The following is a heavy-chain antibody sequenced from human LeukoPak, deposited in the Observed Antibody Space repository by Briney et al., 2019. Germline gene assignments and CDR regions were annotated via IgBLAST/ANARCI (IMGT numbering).Heavy chain of an antibody. CDR1: GLTFTTAW. J-gene: IGHJ4*01. D-gene: IGHD1-14*01. V-gene: IGHV3-15*01. CDR2: VKSIGSGGTA. Sequence: GGSLRLSCAASGLTFTTAWMNWVRQAPGKGLEWVGRVKSIGSGGTADYSAPVKGRLTISRDDSKHTLYLQMNSLSTEDTAVYYCTIVLTGTPVEPIIDFWGQEPWSPSPQ. CDR3: TIVLTGTPVEPIIDF.